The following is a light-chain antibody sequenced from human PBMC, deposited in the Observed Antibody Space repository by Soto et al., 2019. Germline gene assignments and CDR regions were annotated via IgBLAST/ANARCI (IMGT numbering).Light chain of an antibody. CDR1: QGISDY. Sequence: DIQLTQSPSFLSASVGDRVTITCRASQGISDYLACYQQEPGKAPKLLIYATSTLQSGVPSRFSGSGSGTESALTISSLQPEDFAAYYCQQLRSYPLTFGGGTKVEIK. J-gene: IGKJ4*01. CDR2: ATS. V-gene: IGKV1-9*01. CDR3: QQLRSYPLT.